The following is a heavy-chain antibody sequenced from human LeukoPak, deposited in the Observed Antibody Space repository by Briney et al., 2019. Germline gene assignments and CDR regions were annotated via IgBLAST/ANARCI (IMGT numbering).Heavy chain of an antibody. CDR3: ARVQRGIAVALDY. CDR1: GFTFSSYG. CDR2: IRYDGTNK. D-gene: IGHD6-19*01. J-gene: IGHJ4*02. V-gene: IGHV3-30*02. Sequence: GGSLRLSCAASGFTFSSYGMHWVRQAPGKGLEWVAFIRYDGTNKYYADSVKGRFTISRDNVKNLLYLQMNSLRAEDTAVYYCARVQRGIAVALDYWGQGTLVTVSS.